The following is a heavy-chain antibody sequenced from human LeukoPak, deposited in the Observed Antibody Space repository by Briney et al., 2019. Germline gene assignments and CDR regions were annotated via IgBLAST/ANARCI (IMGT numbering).Heavy chain of an antibody. J-gene: IGHJ4*02. CDR2: ICYEGSNK. V-gene: IGHV3-33*01. CDR3: AGTRRKYSSSSYYFDY. CDR1: GFTFSSYD. D-gene: IGHD6-13*01. Sequence: GGSLRLSCAASGFTFSSYDMHWVRQAPCRGLEGVAVICYEGSNKYYADSVQGRFTIYRDNSKTTLYLQMNSLRAEDTAVYYCAGTRRKYSSSSYYFDYWGQGTLVTVSS.